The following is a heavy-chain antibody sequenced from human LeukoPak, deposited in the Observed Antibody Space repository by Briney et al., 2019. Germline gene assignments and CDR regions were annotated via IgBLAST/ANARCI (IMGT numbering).Heavy chain of an antibody. J-gene: IGHJ5*02. V-gene: IGHV1-18*01. CDR1: GYTFSTYG. Sequence: ASVKVSCKASGYTFSTYGITWVRQAPGQGLEWMGWISHGNTHYAQRLQRRVTMTTDTSTTTAYMELRSLRSDDTAVYYCARDWGTSSSDAFDPWGQGTLVTVSS. D-gene: IGHD6-6*01. CDR2: ISHGNT. CDR3: ARDWGTSSSDAFDP.